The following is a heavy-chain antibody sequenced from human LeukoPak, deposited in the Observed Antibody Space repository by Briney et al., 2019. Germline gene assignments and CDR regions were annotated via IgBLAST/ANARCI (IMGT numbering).Heavy chain of an antibody. D-gene: IGHD1-7*01. CDR2: ISAYNGNT. Sequence: GASVKVSCKASGYTFTSYGISWVRQAPGQGLEWMGWISAYNGNTNYAQKLQGRVTMTTDTSTSTAYMELRSLRSADTAVYYCARDPVFITGTTGGYYYGMDVWGQGTTVTVSS. CDR3: ARDPVFITGTTGGYYYGMDV. V-gene: IGHV1-18*01. J-gene: IGHJ6*02. CDR1: GYTFTSYG.